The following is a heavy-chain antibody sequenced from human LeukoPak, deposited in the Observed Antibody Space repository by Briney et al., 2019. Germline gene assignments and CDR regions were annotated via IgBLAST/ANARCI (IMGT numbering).Heavy chain of an antibody. CDR2: IQYDGNNE. J-gene: IGHJ6*03. CDR1: GFTFSVYG. Sequence: GGSLRLSCAASGFTFSVYGMHWVRQAPGKGLEWLSFIQYDGNNEYYSDSVRGRFTVSRDNSKNTVFLQMNGLRVEDTAVYYCAKGEGYYYYMDVWGKGTTVIVSS. V-gene: IGHV3-30*02. CDR3: AKGEGYYYYMDV.